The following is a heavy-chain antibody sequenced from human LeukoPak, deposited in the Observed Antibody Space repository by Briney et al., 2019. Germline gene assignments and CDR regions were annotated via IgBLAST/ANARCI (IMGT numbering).Heavy chain of an antibody. CDR2: IYPGDSDT. CDR1: GYSFTSYW. V-gene: IGHV5-51*01. J-gene: IGHJ4*02. Sequence: GESLKISFKGSGYSFTSYWIGWVRPMPGKGLEWMGIIYPGDSDTRYSPSFQGQVTISADKSISTAYLQWSSLKASDTAMYYCARQSTQLWLRFLDYWGQGTLVTVSS. CDR3: ARQSTQLWLRFLDY. D-gene: IGHD5-18*01.